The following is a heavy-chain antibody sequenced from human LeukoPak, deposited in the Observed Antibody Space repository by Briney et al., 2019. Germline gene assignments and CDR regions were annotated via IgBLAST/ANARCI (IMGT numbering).Heavy chain of an antibody. V-gene: IGHV3-21*01. CDR2: ISSSSSYI. CDR1: GFTFSSYS. Sequence: GGSLRLSCAPAGFTFSSYSMNWVRQAPGKGVEWVSSISSSSSYIYYADSVKDRFTISRDNAKNSPYRKRTSLRAEGTGVFYCARDLGSSTTMIVIWSEGGFDYWGQGTLVTVSS. D-gene: IGHD3-22*01. J-gene: IGHJ4*02. CDR3: ARDLGSSTTMIVIWSEGGFDY.